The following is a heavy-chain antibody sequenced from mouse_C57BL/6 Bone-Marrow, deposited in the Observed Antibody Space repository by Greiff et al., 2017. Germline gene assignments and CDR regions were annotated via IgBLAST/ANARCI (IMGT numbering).Heavy chain of an antibody. V-gene: IGHV1-59*01. D-gene: IGHD3-3*01. CDR3: ARGRDPYYFDY. CDR1: GYTFTSYW. J-gene: IGHJ2*01. Sequence: QVQLQQPGAELVRPGTSVKLSCKASGYTFTSYWMHWVKQRPGQGLEWIGVIDPSDSYTNYNQKFKGKATLTVDTSSSTAYMQLSSLTSEDAVVYYCARGRDPYYFDYWGQGTTLTVSS. CDR2: IDPSDSYT.